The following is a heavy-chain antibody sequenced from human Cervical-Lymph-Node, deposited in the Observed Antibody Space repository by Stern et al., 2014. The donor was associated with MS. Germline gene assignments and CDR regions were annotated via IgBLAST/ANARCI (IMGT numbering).Heavy chain of an antibody. Sequence: EPQLLAPAGRLVKPGGSLSLSCAASGFTFSSYSMNWVRQAPGKRLAWVASISSGGSYIYYADSLKGRFTISRDNAKNSLYLQMNSLRAEDTAVYYCARGRGGNYRYYFDYWGQGTLVTVSS. CDR2: ISSGGSYI. CDR1: GFTFSSYS. CDR3: ARGRGGNYRYYFDY. V-gene: IGHV3-21*01. J-gene: IGHJ4*02. D-gene: IGHD4-23*01.